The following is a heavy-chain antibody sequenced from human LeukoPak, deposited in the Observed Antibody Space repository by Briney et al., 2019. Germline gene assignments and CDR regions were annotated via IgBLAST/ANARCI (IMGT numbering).Heavy chain of an antibody. D-gene: IGHD6-19*01. J-gene: IGHJ4*02. CDR2: IYYSGST. CDR1: GGSISSYY. V-gene: IGHV4-59*12. Sequence: SETQSLTCTVSGGSISSYYWSWIRQPPGKGLEWIGYIYYSGSTNYNPSLKSRVTISVDKSKNQFSLKLSSVTAADTAVYYCARVGSSGWHWANYWGQGTLVTVSS. CDR3: ARVGSSGWHWANY.